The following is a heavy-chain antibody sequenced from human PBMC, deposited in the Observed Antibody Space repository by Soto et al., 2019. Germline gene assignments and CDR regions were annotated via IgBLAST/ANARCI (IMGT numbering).Heavy chain of an antibody. CDR2: ISAYNGNT. D-gene: IGHD2-15*01. V-gene: IGHV1-18*04. J-gene: IGHJ3*02. CDR1: GYTFTSYG. Sequence: WPSVKVSCKASGYTFTSYGISWVRQAPGQGLEWMGWISAYNGNTNYAQKLQGRVTMTTDTSTSTAYMELSSLRSDDTAVYYCARDRGWLGYCSGGSFPTGIWREGTMVTVSS. CDR3: ARDRGWLGYCSGGSFPTGI.